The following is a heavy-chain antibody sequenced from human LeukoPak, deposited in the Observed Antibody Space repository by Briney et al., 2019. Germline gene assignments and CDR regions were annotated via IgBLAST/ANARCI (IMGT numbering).Heavy chain of an antibody. CDR1: GGYIGSYY. Sequence: SETLSLTCNVLGGYIGSYYWSWIRQPAGKGLEWIGEINHSGSTNYNPSLKSRVTISVDTSKNQFSLKLSSVTAADTAVYYCARAPLLLPDYWGQGTLVTVSS. V-gene: IGHV4-34*01. J-gene: IGHJ4*02. D-gene: IGHD3-22*01. CDR2: INHSGST. CDR3: ARAPLLLPDY.